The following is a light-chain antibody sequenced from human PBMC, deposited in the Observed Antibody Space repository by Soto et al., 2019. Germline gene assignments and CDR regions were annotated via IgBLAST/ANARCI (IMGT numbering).Light chain of an antibody. V-gene: IGKV3-15*01. Sequence: EKVMTQSPATLSVSPGERATLSCRASQNVKTRLAWYQQKPGQAPRLLIFDAFTRATGIPARFSGSASGTDFTLTISSPQSEDSAVYYCQQYDEWPLTFGGGTKVEIK. CDR1: QNVKTR. CDR2: DAF. CDR3: QQYDEWPLT. J-gene: IGKJ4*01.